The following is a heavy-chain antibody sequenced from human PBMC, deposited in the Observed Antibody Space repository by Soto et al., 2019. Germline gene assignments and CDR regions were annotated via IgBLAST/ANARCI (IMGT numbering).Heavy chain of an antibody. CDR1: GYSFTSYD. V-gene: IGHV1-8*01. J-gene: IGHJ6*02. D-gene: IGHD2-15*01. Sequence: ASVKVSCKASGYSFTSYDINWVRQATGQGLEWKEWMNPNSGNTGYAQKLQGRVTMTRNTSISTAYVELSSLISEDTAVYYCARYCSGGSCDWGYYGMDVWGQGTTVTVSS. CDR3: ARYCSGGSCDWGYYGMDV. CDR2: MNPNSGNT.